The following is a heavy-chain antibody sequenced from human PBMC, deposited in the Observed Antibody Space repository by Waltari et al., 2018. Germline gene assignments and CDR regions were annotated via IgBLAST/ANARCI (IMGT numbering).Heavy chain of an antibody. CDR1: GGSISSYY. Sequence: QVQLQESGPGLVKPSETLSLTCTVSGGSISSYYWSWIRQPAGKGLEWIGRIYTSGSTNYNPSLKSRVTMSVDTSKNQFSLKLSSVTAADTAVYYCARDRVVVVPAAILYYYYYMDVCGKGTTVTISS. V-gene: IGHV4-4*07. J-gene: IGHJ6*03. CDR3: ARDRVVVVPAAILYYYYYMDV. CDR2: IYTSGST. D-gene: IGHD2-2*02.